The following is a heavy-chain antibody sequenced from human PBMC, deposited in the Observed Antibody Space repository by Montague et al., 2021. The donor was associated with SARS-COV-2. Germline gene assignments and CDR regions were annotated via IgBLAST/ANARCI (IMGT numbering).Heavy chain of an antibody. D-gene: IGHD3-10*01. CDR1: GFTFSSYA. CDR2: ISGSGGST. CDR3: AKDIAVLGELSYYYGMDV. V-gene: IGHV3-23*01. Sequence: SLRLSCAASGFTFSSYAMSWVHQAPGKGLEWVSAISGSGGSTYYADSVKGRFTISRDNSKNTLYLQMNSLRAEDTAVYYCAKDIAVLGELSYYYGMDVWGQGTTVTVSS. J-gene: IGHJ6*02.